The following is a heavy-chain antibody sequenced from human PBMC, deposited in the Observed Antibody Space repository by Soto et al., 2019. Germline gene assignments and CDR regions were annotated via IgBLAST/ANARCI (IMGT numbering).Heavy chain of an antibody. V-gene: IGHV4-61*05. D-gene: IGHD3-10*01. CDR3: ASHMVRGVPFGY. CDR2: IYFRGST. Sequence: PSETLSLTCTVSGGSISSSSYYWIWIRQAPGKGLEWIGYIYFRGSTNYNPSLKSRVTISVDTSKNQFSLKLSSVTAADTAVYYCASHMVRGVPFGYWGQGTLVTSPQ. CDR1: GGSISSSSYY. J-gene: IGHJ4*02.